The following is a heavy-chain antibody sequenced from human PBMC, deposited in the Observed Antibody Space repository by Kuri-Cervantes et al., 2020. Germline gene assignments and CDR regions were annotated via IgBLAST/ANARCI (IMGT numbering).Heavy chain of an antibody. D-gene: IGHD4-17*01. CDR3: ARQGRYGDYYKY. CDR1: GGSISSYY. V-gene: IGHV4-59*08. CDR2: IYYSGST. J-gene: IGHJ4*02. Sequence: SETLSLTCTVSGGSISSYYWSWIRQPPGKGLEWIGYIYYSGSTNYNPSLKSRVTISVDTSKNQFSLKLSSVTAADTAVYYCARQGRYGDYYKYWGQGTLVTVSS.